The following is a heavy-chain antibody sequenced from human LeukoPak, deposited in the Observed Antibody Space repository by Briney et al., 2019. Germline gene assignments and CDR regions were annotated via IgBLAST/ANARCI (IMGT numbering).Heavy chain of an antibody. CDR2: IKKDGSEK. J-gene: IGHJ4*02. CDR1: GFTFSSHW. Sequence: GGSLRLSCAASGFTFSSHWMSWVRQAPGKGLEWVANIKKDGSEKYYVDSVKGRFTISRDNSKNTLYLQMSSLRAEDTAVYYCAKEAGAAGASWNIDFWGQGTLVTVSS. V-gene: IGHV3-7*03. CDR3: AKEAGAAGASWNIDF. D-gene: IGHD1/OR15-1a*01.